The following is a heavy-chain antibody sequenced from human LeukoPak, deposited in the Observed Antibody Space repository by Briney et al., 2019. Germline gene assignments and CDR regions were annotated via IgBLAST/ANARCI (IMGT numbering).Heavy chain of an antibody. CDR3: ARSCRSEQQLAPRDY. Sequence: GASVKVSCKASGYTFTSYGISWVRQAPGQGLEWMGWISAYNGNTNYAQKLQGRVTMTTDTSTSTAYMELRSLRSDDTAVYYCARSCRSEQQLAPRDYWGQGTLVTVSS. J-gene: IGHJ4*02. D-gene: IGHD6-13*01. V-gene: IGHV1-18*01. CDR2: ISAYNGNT. CDR1: GYTFTSYG.